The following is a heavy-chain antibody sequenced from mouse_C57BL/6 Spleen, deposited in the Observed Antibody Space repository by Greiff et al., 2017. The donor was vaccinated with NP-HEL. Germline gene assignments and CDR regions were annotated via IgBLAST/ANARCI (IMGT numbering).Heavy chain of an antibody. D-gene: IGHD2-3*01. J-gene: IGHJ3*01. Sequence: EVQLKESGPGMVKPSQSLSLTCTVTGYSITSGYDWHWIRHFPGNKLEWMGYISYSGSTNYNPSLKSRISITHDTSKNHFFLKLNSVTTEDTATYYCASDDGYWFAYWGQGTLVTVSA. V-gene: IGHV3-1*01. CDR1: GYSITSGYD. CDR3: ASDDGYWFAY. CDR2: ISYSGST.